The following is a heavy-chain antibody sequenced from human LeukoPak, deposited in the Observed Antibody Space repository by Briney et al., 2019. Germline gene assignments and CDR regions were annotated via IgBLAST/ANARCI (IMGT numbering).Heavy chain of an antibody. CDR1: GGSISSGSYY. J-gene: IGHJ6*03. CDR2: IYTSGST. CDR3: ARAGVRGVIGYYYYYMDV. D-gene: IGHD3-10*01. V-gene: IGHV4-61*02. Sequence: SETLSLTCTVSGGSISSGSYYWSWIRQPAGKGLEWIGRIYTSGSTNYNPSLKSRVTISVDTSKNQFSLKLSSVTAADTAVYYCARAGVRGVIGYYYYYMDVWGKGTTDSVSS.